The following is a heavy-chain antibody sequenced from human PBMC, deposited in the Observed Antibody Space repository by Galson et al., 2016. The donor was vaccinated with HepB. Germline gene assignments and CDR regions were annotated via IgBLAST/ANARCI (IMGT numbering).Heavy chain of an antibody. CDR2: IYYGGST. V-gene: IGHV4-59*01. CDR1: GASISSYY. J-gene: IGHJ4*02. Sequence: SETLSLTCTVSGASISSYYWSWIRQPPGKGLEWIGYIYYGGSTNYNPSLNSRVSISVDRTKNQFSLKVSSVTAADTAVYYCASIRDSSGYLDSWGQGTLVTVSS. D-gene: IGHD3-22*01. CDR3: ASIRDSSGYLDS.